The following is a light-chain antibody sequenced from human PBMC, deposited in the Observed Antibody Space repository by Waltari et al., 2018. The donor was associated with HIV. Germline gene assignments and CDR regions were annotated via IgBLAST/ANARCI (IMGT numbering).Light chain of an antibody. CDR1: SSYLSTNNR. Sequence: QSALTQPASVSGSPGQSITIPCTAPSSYLSTNNRSPRYQHHPGKAPKLIIYEVGNRPSGVSNRFSGSKSGDTASLTISGLQAEDEADYYCISYTTTDFYVFGPGTWVTVL. CDR2: EVG. J-gene: IGLJ1*01. CDR3: ISYTTTDFYV. V-gene: IGLV2-14*01.